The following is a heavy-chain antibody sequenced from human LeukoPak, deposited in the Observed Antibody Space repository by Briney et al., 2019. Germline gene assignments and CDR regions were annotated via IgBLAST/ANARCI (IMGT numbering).Heavy chain of an antibody. Sequence: SETLSLTCTVSGGSISSGSYYWSWIRPPPGKGLEWIGYIYYSGTTIYNPSLKSRVTISVDTSKSQFSLKLSFVTTADTALYYCARVAYSTPGYYYMDVWGKGTTVTV. CDR2: IYYSGTT. D-gene: IGHD4-11*01. J-gene: IGHJ6*03. CDR3: ARVAYSTPGYYYMDV. CDR1: GGSISSGSYY. V-gene: IGHV4-61*01.